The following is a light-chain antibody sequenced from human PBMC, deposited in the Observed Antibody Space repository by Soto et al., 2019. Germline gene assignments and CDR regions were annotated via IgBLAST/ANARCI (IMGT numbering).Light chain of an antibody. CDR1: SGHISYA. J-gene: IGLJ3*02. V-gene: IGLV4-69*01. CDR2: LSSDGSH. CDR3: QTWGTGIGV. Sequence: QAVVTQSPSASASLGASVKLTCILSSGHISYAIAWHQQQPEKGPRYLMKLSSDGSHSKGDGIPDRFSGSSSGVERYLTISSLQSEDEADYYCQTWGTGIGVFGGGTQLTGL.